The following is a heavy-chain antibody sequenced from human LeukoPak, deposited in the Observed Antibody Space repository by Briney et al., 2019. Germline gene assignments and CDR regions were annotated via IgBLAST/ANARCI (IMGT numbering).Heavy chain of an antibody. CDR1: GFTFSTFS. J-gene: IGHJ3*01. CDR2: ISGSGSDI. Sequence: GGSLRLSCAASGFTFSTFSMNWVRQTPGKGLEWVSAISGSGSDIYYADPVKGRFTISRDNPKRSLYLQMNSLRAEDTAVYYCARRTFPNDAFDVWGRGTVVTVSS. D-gene: IGHD1-7*01. CDR3: ARRTFPNDAFDV. V-gene: IGHV3-21*01.